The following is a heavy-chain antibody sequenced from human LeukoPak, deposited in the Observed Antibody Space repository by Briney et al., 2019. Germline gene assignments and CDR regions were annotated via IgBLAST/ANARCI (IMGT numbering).Heavy chain of an antibody. V-gene: IGHV4-59*01. CDR2: IYYSGST. CDR1: GGSISSYY. D-gene: IGHD3-22*01. J-gene: IGHJ4*02. CDR3: ARGVVVTFDY. Sequence: PSETLSLTCTVSGGSISSYYWSWIRQPPGKGQEWIGYIYYSGSTNYNPSLKSRVTISVDTSKNQFSLKLSSVTAADTAVYYCARGVVVTFDYWGQGTLVTVSS.